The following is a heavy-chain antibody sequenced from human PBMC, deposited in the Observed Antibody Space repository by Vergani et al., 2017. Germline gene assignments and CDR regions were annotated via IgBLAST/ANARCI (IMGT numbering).Heavy chain of an antibody. CDR1: GGSINTGAYY. J-gene: IGHJ6*01. D-gene: IGHD3-10*01. CDR2: VYTSGMT. CDR3: ARELSYYYGSGSDDYNPYYYEGMDC. V-gene: IGHV4-61*02. Sequence: QVQLQESGPRLVRPSQTLSLTCTVSGGSINTGAYYWSWIRQPAGKGLEWIGRVYTSGMTNYNPSLKSRVTILVDRSKSQLSLKLTSVTAGDTAVYFCARELSYYYGSGSDDYNPYYYEGMDCWGPGTTVTVSS.